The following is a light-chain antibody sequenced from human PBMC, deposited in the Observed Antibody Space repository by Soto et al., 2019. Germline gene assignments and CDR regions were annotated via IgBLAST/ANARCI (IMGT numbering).Light chain of an antibody. J-gene: IGKJ4*01. CDR3: SAGCELLRLR. CDR2: DAS. V-gene: IGKV3-11*01. CDR1: QSVSSY. Sequence: EIMLTQSPATLSLSPGERATLSCRASQSVSSYLAWYQQKPGQAPRLLIYDASNRATGIPARFSGSGSGTDFTLTISCFVHEDFGVYDWSAGCELLRLRFGGG.